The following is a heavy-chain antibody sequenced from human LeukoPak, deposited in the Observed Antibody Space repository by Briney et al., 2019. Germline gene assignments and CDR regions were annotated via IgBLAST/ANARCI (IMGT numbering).Heavy chain of an antibody. Sequence: SETLSLTCTVSGGSISRGAYYWTWIRQPAGKGLEWIGRIYASGSTDYNPSLKSRVTISLDTSKNQFSLKLSSVTAADTAVYYCARDAPTAYCSGGSCYFDYWGQGTLVTVSS. CDR3: ARDAPTAYCSGGSCYFDY. V-gene: IGHV4-61*02. J-gene: IGHJ4*02. CDR2: IYASGST. D-gene: IGHD2-15*01. CDR1: GGSISRGAYY.